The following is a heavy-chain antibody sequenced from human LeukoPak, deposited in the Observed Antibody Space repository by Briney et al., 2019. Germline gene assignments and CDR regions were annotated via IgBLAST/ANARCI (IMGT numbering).Heavy chain of an antibody. CDR3: ARELNGAFDP. D-gene: IGHD1-1*01. J-gene: IGHJ5*02. V-gene: IGHV3-48*04. Sequence: PGGSLRLSCAASGFTFSSYSMNWVRQAPGKGLEWVSYISSSSSTIYYADSVKGRFTISRDNAKNSLYLQINSLRAEDTAVYYCARELNGAFDPWGQGTLVTVSS. CDR1: GFTFSSYS. CDR2: ISSSSSTI.